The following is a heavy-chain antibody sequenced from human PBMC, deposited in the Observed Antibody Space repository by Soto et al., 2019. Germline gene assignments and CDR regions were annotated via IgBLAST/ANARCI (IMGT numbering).Heavy chain of an antibody. CDR2: IYYSGST. J-gene: IGHJ4*02. CDR3: ARHAPHIVLMVYAACFDY. D-gene: IGHD2-8*01. V-gene: IGHV4-39*01. CDR1: GGSISSSSYY. Sequence: KSSETLSLTCTVSGGSISSSSYYWGWIRQPPGKGLEWIGSIYYSGSTYYNPPLKSRVTISVDTSKNQFSLKLSSVTAADTAVYYCARHAPHIVLMVYAACFDYWGQGTLVTVSS.